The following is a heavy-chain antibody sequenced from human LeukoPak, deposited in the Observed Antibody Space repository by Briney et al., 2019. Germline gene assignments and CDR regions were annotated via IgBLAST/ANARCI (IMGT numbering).Heavy chain of an antibody. Sequence: GSLRLSCAASGFTFSSYGMHWVRQAPGKGLEWVAVISYDGSNKYYADSVKGRFTISRDNSKNTLLLQMNSLRAEDTAVYYCARGSTISSSFYFDNRGQGTLVTVSS. V-gene: IGHV3-30*03. CDR1: GFTFSSYG. J-gene: IGHJ4*02. CDR2: ISYDGSNK. CDR3: ARGSTISSSFYFDN. D-gene: IGHD3-3*01.